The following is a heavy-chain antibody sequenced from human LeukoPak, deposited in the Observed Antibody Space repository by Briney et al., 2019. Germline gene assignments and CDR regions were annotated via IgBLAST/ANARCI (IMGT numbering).Heavy chain of an antibody. D-gene: IGHD2-2*03. CDR2: ISSSGSTI. J-gene: IGHJ5*02. V-gene: IGHV3-48*03. CDR1: GFIFSSYE. Sequence: GGSLRLSCAASGFIFSSYEMNWVRQAPGKGLEWVSYISSSGSTIYYADSVKGRFTISRDNANNSLYLQMNSLRAEDTAVYYCARDGYCSSTSCYGDWFDPWGQGTLVTVSS. CDR3: ARDGYCSSTSCYGDWFDP.